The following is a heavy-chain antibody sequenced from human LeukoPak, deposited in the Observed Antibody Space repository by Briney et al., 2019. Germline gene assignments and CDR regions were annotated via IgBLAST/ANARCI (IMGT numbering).Heavy chain of an antibody. Sequence: PGGSLRLSCVTSGFSFSDNHMSWFRLSPGKGLEWVSYITSSGSTIEYADSVKGRFTISRDNAESSLYLQMNDVRPEDTAVYYCARDPDYGDPYWGQGTLVTVSS. CDR3: ARDPDYGDPY. D-gene: IGHD4-17*01. CDR1: GFSFSDNH. J-gene: IGHJ4*02. CDR2: ITSSGSTI. V-gene: IGHV3-11*01.